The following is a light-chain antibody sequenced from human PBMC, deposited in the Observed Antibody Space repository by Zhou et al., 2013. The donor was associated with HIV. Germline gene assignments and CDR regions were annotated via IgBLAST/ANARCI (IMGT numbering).Light chain of an antibody. CDR3: QHYYSYPFT. V-gene: IGKV1-8*01. CDR1: QGISSY. CDR2: AAS. J-gene: IGKJ3*01. Sequence: IQMTQSPSSLSASTGDRVTITCRASQGISSYLAWYQQKPGKAPKLLIYAASTLQSGVQSRFSGSGSGTDFTLTISCLQSEDFATYYCQHYYSYPFTFGPWDQSGYQT.